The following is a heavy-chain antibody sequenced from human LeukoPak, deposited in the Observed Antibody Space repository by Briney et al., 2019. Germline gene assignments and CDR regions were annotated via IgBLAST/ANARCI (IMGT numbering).Heavy chain of an antibody. D-gene: IGHD3-22*01. CDR2: MNPSGST. CDR3: ARGRQDVTMIVVVMTAVSYYLDV. J-gene: IGHJ6*03. V-gene: IGHV4-34*01. Sequence: SETLSLTCVVYAGSSSGYYWTWTRQTPEKGLEWIGEMNPSGSTSYNPSLKSRVTISVDTSKNQFSLKLSSLTAADMAVYYCARGRQDVTMIVVVMTAVSYYLDVWGKGTTVTVS. CDR1: AGSSSGYY.